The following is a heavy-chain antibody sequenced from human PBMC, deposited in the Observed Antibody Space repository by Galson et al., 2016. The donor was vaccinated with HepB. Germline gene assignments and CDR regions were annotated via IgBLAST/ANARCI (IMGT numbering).Heavy chain of an antibody. Sequence: SLRLSCAASGFSFSDHYINWVRQAPGKGLEWVSYITATSSSKYYADSVKGRFIISRDDAKNSLFLQMNSLRAEDTAVYYCARGGPALLWSGDRWGQGTLVTVSS. CDR2: ITATSSSK. CDR1: GFSFSDHY. J-gene: IGHJ4*02. CDR3: ARGGPALLWSGDR. D-gene: IGHD3-10*01. V-gene: IGHV3-11*01.